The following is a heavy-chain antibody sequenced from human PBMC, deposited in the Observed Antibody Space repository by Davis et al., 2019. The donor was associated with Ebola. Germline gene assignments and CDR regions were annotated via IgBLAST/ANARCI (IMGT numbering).Heavy chain of an antibody. Sequence: GESLKISCEASSFPFRSFCMHWVRQAPGKGLVWVSRISGEGSTTKYADSVKGRFTISRDNAKNTLYLQMNSLRAEDTAVYYCASQISVGSWGQGSLVTVSS. V-gene: IGHV3-74*03. CDR1: SFPFRSFC. CDR2: ISGEGSTT. J-gene: IGHJ4*02. D-gene: IGHD1-1*01. CDR3: ASQISVGS.